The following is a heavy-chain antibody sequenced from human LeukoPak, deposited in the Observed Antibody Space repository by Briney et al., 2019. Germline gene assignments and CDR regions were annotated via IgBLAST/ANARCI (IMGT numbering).Heavy chain of an antibody. V-gene: IGHV4-34*01. CDR2: INHSGST. CDR1: GGSFSGYY. J-gene: IGHJ3*02. CDR3: ARGVTMIVVVMGAFDI. Sequence: PSETLSLTCAVYGGSFSGYYWSWIRQPPGKGLEWIGEINHSGSTNYSPSLKSRVTISVDTSKNQFSLKLSSVTAADTAVYYCARGVTMIVVVMGAFDIWGQGTMVTVSS. D-gene: IGHD3-22*01.